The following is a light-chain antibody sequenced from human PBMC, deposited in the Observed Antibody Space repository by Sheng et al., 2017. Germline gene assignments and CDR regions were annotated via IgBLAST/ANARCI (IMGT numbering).Light chain of an antibody. J-gene: IGLJ2*01. CDR3: SSYTSSNTVV. CDR2: DVS. CDR1: SSDVGGYKY. Sequence: HSALTQPASVSGSPGQSITISCTGTSSDVGGYKYVSWYQQDPGKAPKLMIYDVSKRPSGVSNRFSGSKSGNTASLTISGLQAEDEADYYCSSYTSSNTVVFAGGTKLTVL. V-gene: IGLV2-14*01.